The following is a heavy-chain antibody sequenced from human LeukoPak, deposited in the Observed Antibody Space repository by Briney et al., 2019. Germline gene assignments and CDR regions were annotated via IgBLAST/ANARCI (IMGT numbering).Heavy chain of an antibody. J-gene: IGHJ5*02. CDR3: AKAGANWFDP. V-gene: IGHV3-23*01. Sequence: GGSLRLSCAASGFTFSGYAMSWVRQAPGKGLQWVSTISRRGDNTYYADSVKGRFTISRDNSKSTLYVQMNSLRAEDTAIYYCAKAGANWFDPWGQGTLVTVSS. CDR1: GFTFSGYA. CDR2: ISRRGDNT. D-gene: IGHD3-10*01.